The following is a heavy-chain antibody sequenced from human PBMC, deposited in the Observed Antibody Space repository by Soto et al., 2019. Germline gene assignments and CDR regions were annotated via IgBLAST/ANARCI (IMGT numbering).Heavy chain of an antibody. CDR2: IYYSGST. V-gene: IGHV4-39*01. J-gene: IGHJ6*02. CDR3: RIWDYYYYGMDV. Sequence: SETLSLTCTVSGGSISSSSYYWGWIRQPPGKGLEWIGSIYYSGSTYYNPSLKSRVTISVDTSKNQFSLKLSSVTAADTAVYYCRIWDYYYYGMDVWGQGTTVTVSS. CDR1: GGSISSSSYY. D-gene: IGHD7-27*01.